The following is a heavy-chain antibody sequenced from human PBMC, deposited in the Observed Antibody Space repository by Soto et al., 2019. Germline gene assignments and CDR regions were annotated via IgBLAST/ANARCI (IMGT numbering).Heavy chain of an antibody. Sequence: EVQLLESGGGLVQPGGSLRLSCAASGFTFSSYAMSWVRQAPGKGLEWVSAISGSGGSTYYADSVKGRFTISRDNSKNTLYLQMNSLRAEDTAVYYCAKDSRLRYFDWLSRPPDYWGQGTLVTVSS. V-gene: IGHV3-23*01. CDR1: GFTFSSYA. J-gene: IGHJ4*02. CDR3: AKDSRLRYFDWLSRPPDY. CDR2: ISGSGGST. D-gene: IGHD3-9*01.